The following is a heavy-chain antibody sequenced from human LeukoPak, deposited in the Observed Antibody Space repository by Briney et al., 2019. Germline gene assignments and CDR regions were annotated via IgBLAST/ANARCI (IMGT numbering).Heavy chain of an antibody. CDR1: GYTFTGYY. D-gene: IGHD2-2*01. J-gene: IGHJ5*02. CDR2: INPNSGGT. V-gene: IGHV1-2*02. Sequence: ASVKVSCKASGYTFTGYYMHWVRQAPGQGLEWMGWINPNSGGTNYAQKFQGRVTMPRDTSISTAYMELSRLRSDDTAVYYCAREGVVVPAAPAWFDPWGQGTLVTVSS. CDR3: AREGVVVPAAPAWFDP.